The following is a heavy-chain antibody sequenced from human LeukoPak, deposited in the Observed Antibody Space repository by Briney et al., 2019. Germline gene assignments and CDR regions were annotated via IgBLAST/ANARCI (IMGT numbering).Heavy chain of an antibody. CDR3: ATYESCGMNEK. CDR2: INAGNGNT. CDR1: GYTSTNYV. J-gene: IGHJ4*02. D-gene: IGHD3-22*01. V-gene: IGHV1-3*01. Sequence: ASVKVSCKASGYTSTNYVFHWVRQAPGQRLEWMGWINAGNGNTQYSQTIQGRVTFTSDTSASTGYMELSSLRSEDTAIYYCATYESCGMNEKWGQGTQVTVSS.